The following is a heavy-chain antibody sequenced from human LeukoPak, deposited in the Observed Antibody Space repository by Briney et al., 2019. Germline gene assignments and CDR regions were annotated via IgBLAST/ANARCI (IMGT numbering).Heavy chain of an antibody. Sequence: GSLRLSCAASGFTFNNYGMHWVRQAPGKGLEWVAVISYDGSNKYYADSVKGRFTISRDNSKNTLYLQMNSLRAEDTAVYYCAKGDLWMTTVTTTLDYWGQGTLVTVSS. V-gene: IGHV3-30*18. CDR2: ISYDGSNK. J-gene: IGHJ4*02. CDR1: GFTFNNYG. CDR3: AKGDLWMTTVTTTLDY. D-gene: IGHD4-17*01.